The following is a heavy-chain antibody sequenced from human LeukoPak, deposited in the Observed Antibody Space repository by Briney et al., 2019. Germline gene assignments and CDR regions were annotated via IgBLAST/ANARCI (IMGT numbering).Heavy chain of an antibody. V-gene: IGHV4-39*07. Sequence: SETLSLTCTVSSVSITTGSYYWGWIRQPPGKGLEWIGSIYHSGSTYYNPSLKSRVTISVDTSKNQFSLKLSSVTAADTAVYYCARARGAAAGYNWFDPWGQGTLVTVSS. J-gene: IGHJ5*02. CDR3: ARARGAAAGYNWFDP. CDR1: SVSITTGSYY. CDR2: IYHSGST. D-gene: IGHD6-13*01.